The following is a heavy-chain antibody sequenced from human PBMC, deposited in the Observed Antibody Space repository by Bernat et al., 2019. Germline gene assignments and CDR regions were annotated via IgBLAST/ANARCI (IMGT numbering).Heavy chain of an antibody. CDR1: GFTFSNAW. J-gene: IGHJ1*01. CDR2: IKTKITGGAT. Sequence: EVQLVESGGGLVKPGGSLRLSCAASGFTFSNAWMSWVRQAPGKGLEWVGRIKTKITGGATDCAAPVKGRFTISRDDSNNTLWLQMNSLKTEDTAVYYCSTDEGGHLQHWGQGTLVTVSS. CDR3: STDEGGHLQH. V-gene: IGHV3-15*01. D-gene: IGHD3-16*01.